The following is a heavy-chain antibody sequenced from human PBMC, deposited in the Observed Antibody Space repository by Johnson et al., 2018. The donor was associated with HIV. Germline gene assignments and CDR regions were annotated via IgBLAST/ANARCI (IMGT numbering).Heavy chain of an antibody. CDR1: GFTFSTYG. V-gene: IGHV3-33*01. J-gene: IGHJ3*02. D-gene: IGHD1-1*01. Sequence: VQLVESGGGVVQPGRSLRLSCAASGFTFSTYGMHWVRQAPGKGLEWVAVMQYDGSNKYYADSVNGRFTISRDDSKNTMDLQMNSLKTEDTAVYYCTTEWDELDAFDIWGQGTMVTVSS. CDR2: MQYDGSNK. CDR3: TTEWDELDAFDI.